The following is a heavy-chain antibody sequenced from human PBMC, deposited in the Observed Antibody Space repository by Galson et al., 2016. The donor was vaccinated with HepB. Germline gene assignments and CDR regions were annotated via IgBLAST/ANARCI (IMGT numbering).Heavy chain of an antibody. Sequence: ETLSLTCAVSGGSISSSNWWTWVRQPPGKGLEWIGEVYHRGSTNYNPSLKSRVSISVDKSKNQFSLNLSPVTAADTAVYYCARAGLTAMVSRYYHYGMDVWGQGTTDTVSS. CDR1: GGSISSSNW. CDR3: ARAGLTAMVSRYYHYGMDV. D-gene: IGHD5-18*01. V-gene: IGHV4-4*02. J-gene: IGHJ6*02. CDR2: VYHRGST.